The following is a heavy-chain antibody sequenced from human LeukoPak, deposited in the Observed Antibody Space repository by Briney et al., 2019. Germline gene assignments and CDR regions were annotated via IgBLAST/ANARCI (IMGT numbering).Heavy chain of an antibody. V-gene: IGHV4-39*01. CDR1: GGSISSSSHS. CDR3: AQSLGSSNWIGNWFDP. Sequence: SETLSLTCTVSGGSISSSSHSWGWIRQPPGKGLEWTGSIYYTGTTYYNSSLKSRVTISVDTSKNQFSLKLNSVTAADTAVYYCAQSLGSSNWIGNWFDPWGQGTLVTVSS. J-gene: IGHJ5*02. D-gene: IGHD6-13*01. CDR2: IYYTGTT.